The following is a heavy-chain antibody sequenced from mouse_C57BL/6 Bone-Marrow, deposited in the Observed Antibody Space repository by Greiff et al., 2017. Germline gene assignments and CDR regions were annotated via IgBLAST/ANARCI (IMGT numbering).Heavy chain of an antibody. CDR3: ARKGRRYAMDY. J-gene: IGHJ4*01. CDR1: GYAFTNYL. CDR2: INPGSGGT. V-gene: IGHV1-54*01. Sequence: QVQLKQSGAELVRPGTSVKVSCKASGYAFTNYLIEWVKQRPGQGLEWIGVINPGSGGTNSNEKFKGKATLTADKSSSTAYMQLRSLTSEDSAVYFCARKGRRYAMDYWGQGTSVTVSS.